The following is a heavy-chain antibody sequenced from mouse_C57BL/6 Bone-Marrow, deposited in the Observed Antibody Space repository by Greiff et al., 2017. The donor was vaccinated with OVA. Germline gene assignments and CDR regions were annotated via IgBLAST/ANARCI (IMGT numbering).Heavy chain of an antibody. J-gene: IGHJ2*01. CDR2: ISDGGSYT. D-gene: IGHD2-2*01. CDR1: GFTFSSYA. Sequence: EVQVVESGGGLVKPGGSLKLSCAASGFTFSSYAMSWVRQTPEKRLEWVATISDGGSYTYYPDNVKGRFTISRDTAKNNLYLQMSHLKSEDTAMYYCARDGYYGDYWGQGTTLTVSS. V-gene: IGHV5-4*01. CDR3: ARDGYYGDY.